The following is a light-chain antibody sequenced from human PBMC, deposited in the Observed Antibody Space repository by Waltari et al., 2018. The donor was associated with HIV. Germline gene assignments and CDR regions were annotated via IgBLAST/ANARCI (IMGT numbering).Light chain of an antibody. J-gene: IGLJ1*01. CDR3: APYPGSTNV. CDR1: SSDVGGYNY. CDR2: EVS. Sequence: QSALTQPPSASGSPGQSVTISCTGTSSDVGGYNYVSWYQLHPGKAPKLMLYEVSTLPSGVPDRFSSSTSGNTASLTVSGLQSEDEADYFCAPYPGSTNVFGTGTKVTVL. V-gene: IGLV2-8*01.